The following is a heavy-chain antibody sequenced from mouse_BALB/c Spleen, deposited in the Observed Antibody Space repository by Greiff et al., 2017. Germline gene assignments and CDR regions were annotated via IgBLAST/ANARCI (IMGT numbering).Heavy chain of an antibody. Sequence: VQLQQSGAELVKPGASVKLSCKASGYTFTSYYMYWVKQRPGQGLEWIGEINPSNGGTNFNEKFKGKATLTSDKSSSTAYMELSSLTSEDSAVYYCARSLYDYDAVDYWGQGTTLTVSS. J-gene: IGHJ2*01. V-gene: IGHV1-53*01. D-gene: IGHD2-4*01. CDR2: INPSNGGT. CDR3: ARSLYDYDAVDY. CDR1: GYTFTSYY.